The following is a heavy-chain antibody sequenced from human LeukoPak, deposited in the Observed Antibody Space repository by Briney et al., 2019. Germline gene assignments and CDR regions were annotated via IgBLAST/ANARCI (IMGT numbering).Heavy chain of an antibody. CDR1: GGTFSSYA. CDR2: IIPIFGTA. J-gene: IGHJ4*02. CDR3: ARDATVTTFDH. D-gene: IGHD4-17*01. V-gene: IGHV1-69*01. Sequence: AASVKVSCKASGGTFSSYAISWVRQAPGRGLEWMGGIIPIFGTANYAQKFQGRVTITAYESTSTAYMELSSLRSEDTAVYYCARDATVTTFDHWGQGPLVTVSS.